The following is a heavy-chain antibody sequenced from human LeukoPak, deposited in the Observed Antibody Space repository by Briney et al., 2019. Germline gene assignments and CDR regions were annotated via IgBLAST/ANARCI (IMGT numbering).Heavy chain of an antibody. CDR2: IKQDGSEK. D-gene: IGHD2-21*02. CDR1: GFTFSSYW. CDR3: AKLMRLLLGYFDY. J-gene: IGHJ4*02. V-gene: IGHV3-7*03. Sequence: GGSLRLSCAASGFTFSSYWMSWVRQAPGKGLEWVANIKQDGSEKYYVDSVKGRFTISRDNAKNSLYLQMNSLRAEDTAVYYCAKLMRLLLGYFDYWGQGTLVTVSS.